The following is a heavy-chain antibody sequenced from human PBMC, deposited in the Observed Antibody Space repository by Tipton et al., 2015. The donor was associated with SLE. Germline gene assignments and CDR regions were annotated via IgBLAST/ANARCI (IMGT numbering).Heavy chain of an antibody. Sequence: RSLRLSCAASGFTFDEYDMHWVRQGPGKALEWVSGISWNSGSIGYADSVKGRFTITRDNAKSSLYLQMNSLRAEDTALYYCAKAVGAMVVTYYFDYWGQGTLVTVSS. CDR2: ISWNSGSI. J-gene: IGHJ4*02. CDR3: AKAVGAMVVTYYFDY. CDR1: GFTFDEYD. V-gene: IGHV3-9*01. D-gene: IGHD4-23*01.